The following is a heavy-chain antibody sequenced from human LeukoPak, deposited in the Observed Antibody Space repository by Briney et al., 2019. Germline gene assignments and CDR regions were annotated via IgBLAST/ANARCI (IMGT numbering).Heavy chain of an antibody. CDR2: INPNSGGT. D-gene: IGHD3-10*01. Sequence: ASVKGSFKASGYTFTGYYMHWVRQAPGQRLEWIGWINPNSGGTNYAQKFQGRVTMTRDTSISTAYMELSRLRSDDTAVYYCARVNAARFGDFDYWGQGTLVTVSS. J-gene: IGHJ4*02. CDR1: GYTFTGYY. V-gene: IGHV1-2*02. CDR3: ARVNAARFGDFDY.